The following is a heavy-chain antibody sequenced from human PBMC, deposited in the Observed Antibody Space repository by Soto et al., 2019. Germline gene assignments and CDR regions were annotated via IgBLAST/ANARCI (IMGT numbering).Heavy chain of an antibody. J-gene: IGHJ4*02. CDR2: IYSGGYT. Sequence: PGGSLRLSCAASGFIVNSNYMSWVRQVPGKRLEWVSVIYSGGYTHYADSVKGRFTISRHNIKNTLYLQMNSLRAEDTAVYYCASRRNPYGAYDYWGQGALVTVSS. CDR3: ASRRNPYGAYDY. D-gene: IGHD2-8*01. V-gene: IGHV3-53*04. CDR1: GFIVNSNY.